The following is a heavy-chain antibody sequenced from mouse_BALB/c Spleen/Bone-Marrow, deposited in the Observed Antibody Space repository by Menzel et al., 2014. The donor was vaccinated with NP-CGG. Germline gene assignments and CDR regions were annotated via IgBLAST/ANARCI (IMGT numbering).Heavy chain of an antibody. CDR2: IYPGNGGT. D-gene: IGHD2-10*01. CDR3: ARSAYSFDV. V-gene: IGHV1-12*01. J-gene: IGHJ1*01. CDR1: GYTFTSYN. Sequence: SGAELVRSGASVKMSCKASGYTFTSYNMHWVKQTPGQGLEWIGYIYPGNGGTDYNQKFKGKATLTADTSSNTAYMQISSLTSEYSAVYFCARSAYSFDVWGAGTTVTVSS.